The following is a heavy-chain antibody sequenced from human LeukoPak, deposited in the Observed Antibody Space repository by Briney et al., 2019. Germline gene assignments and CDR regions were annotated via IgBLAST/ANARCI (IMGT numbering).Heavy chain of an antibody. D-gene: IGHD3-22*01. CDR1: GFTFSSYS. CDR3: ASSRGHYDSSGLNWFDP. Sequence: PGGSLRLSCAASGFTFSSYSMNWVRQAPGKGLEWVSSISSSSSYIYYADSVKGRFTISRDNAKNSLYLQMNSLRAEDTAVYYCASSRGHYDSSGLNWFDPWGQGTLVTVSS. V-gene: IGHV3-21*01. J-gene: IGHJ5*02. CDR2: ISSSSSYI.